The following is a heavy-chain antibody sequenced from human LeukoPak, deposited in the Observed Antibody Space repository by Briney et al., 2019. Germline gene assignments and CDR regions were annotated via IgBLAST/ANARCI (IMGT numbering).Heavy chain of an antibody. J-gene: IGHJ3*02. D-gene: IGHD6-6*01. CDR3: ARWAHEQLAAFDI. V-gene: IGHV5-51*01. CDR2: IYPGDSDT. CDR1: GYSFTSYW. Sequence: GESLKISCNGSGYSFTSYWIGWVRQMPGKGLEWMGNIYPGDSDTRYSPSFQGQVTISADRSISTAYLQWSTLKASDTAMYYCARWAHEQLAAFDIWGQGTMVTVSS.